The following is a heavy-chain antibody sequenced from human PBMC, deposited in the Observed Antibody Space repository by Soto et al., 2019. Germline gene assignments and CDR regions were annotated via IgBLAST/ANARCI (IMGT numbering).Heavy chain of an antibody. D-gene: IGHD1-26*01. CDR3: ARGWVGAINFDY. V-gene: IGHV1-3*05. J-gene: IGHJ4*02. CDR1: GYTFTSYA. Sequence: QVQLVQSGAEEKKPGASVKVSCKASGYTFTSYAMHWVRQAPGQRLEWMGWINAGNGNTKYSQKFQGRVTITRDTSASTAYMELSSLRSEDTAVYYCARGWVGAINFDYWGQGTLVTVSS. CDR2: INAGNGNT.